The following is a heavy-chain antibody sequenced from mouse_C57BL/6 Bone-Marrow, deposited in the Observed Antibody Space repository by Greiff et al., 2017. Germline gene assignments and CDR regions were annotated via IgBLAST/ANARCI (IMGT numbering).Heavy chain of an antibody. J-gene: IGHJ1*03. CDR2: TYWDDDK. CDR3: ARSPNYYGSSYRYFDV. CDR1: GFSLSTSGMG. D-gene: IGHD1-1*01. Sequence: QVTLKVSGPGILQSSPTLSLTCSFSGFSLSTSGMGVSWIRQPSGKGLEWLAHTYWDDDKRYNPSLKSRPTISKDTSRNQVFLKITSVDTADTATYYCARSPNYYGSSYRYFDVWGTGTTVTVSS. V-gene: IGHV8-12*01.